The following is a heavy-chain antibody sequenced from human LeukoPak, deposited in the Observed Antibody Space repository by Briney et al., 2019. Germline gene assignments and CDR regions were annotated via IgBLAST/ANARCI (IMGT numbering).Heavy chain of an antibody. V-gene: IGHV1-69-2*01. CDR2: VHPEDVET. CDR3: VVVPAAIRNIFWFDP. J-gene: IGHJ5*02. D-gene: IGHD2-2*02. Sequence: ASAKVACKVSGYTLTDFYIHWVQQAPGEGLEWMGLVHPEDVETIYADKFQGRDTRTPDTSTDTAYMELSSLRSEDTAVYYCVVVPAAIRNIFWFDPWGQGTLVTVSS. CDR1: GYTLTDFY.